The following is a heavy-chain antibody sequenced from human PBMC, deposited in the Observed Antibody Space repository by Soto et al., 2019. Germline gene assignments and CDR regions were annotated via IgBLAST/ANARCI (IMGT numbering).Heavy chain of an antibody. V-gene: IGHV4-4*07. CDR2: IYTSGST. J-gene: IGHJ4*02. Sequence: SETLSLTCTVSGGSISSYYWIWIRQPAGKGLEWIGRIYTSGSTNYNPSLKSRVTMSVDTSKNQFSLKLSSVTAADTAVYYCARGRVGFDPLVKYYFDYWGQGTLVTVSS. CDR1: GGSISSYY. D-gene: IGHD6-13*01. CDR3: ARGRVGFDPLVKYYFDY.